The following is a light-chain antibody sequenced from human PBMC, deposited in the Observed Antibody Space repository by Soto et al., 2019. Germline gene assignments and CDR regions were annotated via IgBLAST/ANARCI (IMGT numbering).Light chain of an antibody. Sequence: VMTQAPATLSVSPGERATLSCRASQTINNNVAWYQLKDGQVPRLVIYGASTRATDITARFSGSGSGTQFTPTISSLQSEDFAEYHCQQYNNWLQTFGQGTKVEIK. J-gene: IGKJ1*01. CDR1: QTINNN. CDR2: GAS. CDR3: QQYNNWLQT. V-gene: IGKV3-15*01.